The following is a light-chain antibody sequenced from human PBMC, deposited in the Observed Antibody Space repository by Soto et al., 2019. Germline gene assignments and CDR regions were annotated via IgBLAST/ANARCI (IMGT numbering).Light chain of an antibody. J-gene: IGKJ4*01. CDR2: GAS. Sequence: EIVLTQSPATLSLSPGERATLSCRASQSVSSNLAWYQQKPGQAPRLLIYGASSRATGIPDRFSGSGSGTDFTLTISRLEPEDFAVYYCQQYVISPLTFGGGTKVDI. V-gene: IGKV3-20*01. CDR1: QSVSSN. CDR3: QQYVISPLT.